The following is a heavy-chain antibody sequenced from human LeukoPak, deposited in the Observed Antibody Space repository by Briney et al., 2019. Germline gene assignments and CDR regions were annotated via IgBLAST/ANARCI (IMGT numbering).Heavy chain of an antibody. CDR1: GGSISSYY. CDR2: IYYSGST. D-gene: IGHD2-2*01. V-gene: IGHV4-59*12. J-gene: IGHJ6*01. CDR3: ARVPSTSCYAWMCPMDV. Sequence: SETLSLTCTVSGGSISSYYWSWIRQPPGKGLEWIGYIYYSGSTNYNPSLKSRVTISVDTSKNQFSLKLSSVTAADTAVYYCARVPSTSCYAWMCPMDVWGKGPRSPSPQ.